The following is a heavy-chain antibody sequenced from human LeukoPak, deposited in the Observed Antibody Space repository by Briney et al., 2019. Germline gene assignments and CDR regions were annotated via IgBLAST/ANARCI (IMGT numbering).Heavy chain of an antibody. V-gene: IGHV3-21*01. CDR2: ITTDNHI. J-gene: IGHJ3*02. CDR1: KFNFSSYI. CDR3: VSDRETQEQI. D-gene: IGHD1-26*01. Sequence: GGSLRLSCAASKFNFSSYIMNWVRQAPGKGLEWVSSITTDNHIFYADSLKGRFTISRDNSKNTLDLQMSSLRPEDTAVYYCVSDRETQEQIWGPGTLVTVSS.